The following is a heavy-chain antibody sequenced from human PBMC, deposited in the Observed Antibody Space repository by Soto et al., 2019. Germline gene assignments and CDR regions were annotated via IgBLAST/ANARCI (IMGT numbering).Heavy chain of an antibody. D-gene: IGHD2-15*01. CDR2: INPSGGST. Sequence: ASVKVSCKASGYTFTSYYMHWVRQAPGQGLEWMGIINPSGGSTSYAQKFQGRVTMTRDTSTSTVYMELSSLRSEDTAVYYCARAPFCGGSCYSFIDYWGQGTLVTVSS. V-gene: IGHV1-46*01. CDR3: ARAPFCGGSCYSFIDY. J-gene: IGHJ4*02. CDR1: GYTFTSYY.